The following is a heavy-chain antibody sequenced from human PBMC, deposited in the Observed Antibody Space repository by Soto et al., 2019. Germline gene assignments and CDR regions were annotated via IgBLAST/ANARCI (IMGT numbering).Heavy chain of an antibody. J-gene: IGHJ6*03. CDR2: IYYSGGT. D-gene: IGHD4-17*01. V-gene: IGHV4-59*08. CDR3: ARLIGDYVWDYYYMDV. Sequence: SETLSLTCTVSGGSISSYYWSWIRQPPGKGLEWIGYIYYSGGTNYNPSLKSRVTISVDTSKNQFSLKLSSVTAADTAVYYCARLIGDYVWDYYYMDVWGKGTTVTVSS. CDR1: GGSISSYY.